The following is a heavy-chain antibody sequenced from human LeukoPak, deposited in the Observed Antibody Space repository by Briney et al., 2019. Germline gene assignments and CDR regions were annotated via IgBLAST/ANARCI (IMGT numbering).Heavy chain of an antibody. CDR1: GGSISSYY. V-gene: IGHV4-59*01. CDR2: IYYSGST. J-gene: IGHJ4*02. CDR3: ARGTGDYDFDY. Sequence: PSETLSLACTVSGGSISSYYWSWIRQPPGKGLEWIGYIYYSGSTNYNPSLKSRVTISVDTSKNQFSLKLSSVTAADTAVYYCARGTGDYDFDYWGQGTLVTVSS. D-gene: IGHD4-17*01.